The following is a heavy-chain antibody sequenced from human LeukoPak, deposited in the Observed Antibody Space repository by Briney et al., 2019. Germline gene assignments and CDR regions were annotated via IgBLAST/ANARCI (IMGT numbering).Heavy chain of an antibody. J-gene: IGHJ4*02. D-gene: IGHD6-13*01. Sequence: GESLKISCKASGYSFTNYWIGWVRQMPGRGLEWMAIIYPGDSDTRYSPSFHGQVTISADKSISTAYLQWSSLKASDTAMYYCARHEGYSSSAEVYWGQGTLVTVSS. V-gene: IGHV5-51*01. CDR2: IYPGDSDT. CDR3: ARHEGYSSSAEVY. CDR1: GYSFTNYW.